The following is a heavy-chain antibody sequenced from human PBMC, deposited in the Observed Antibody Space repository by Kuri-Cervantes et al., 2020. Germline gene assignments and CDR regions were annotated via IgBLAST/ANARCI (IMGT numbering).Heavy chain of an antibody. J-gene: IGHJ1*01. CDR3: ARGVGYFQH. CDR2: ISSSSSYI. CDR1: GFTFSSYW. D-gene: IGHD3-3*01. V-gene: IGHV3-21*01. Sequence: GESLKISCAASGFTFSSYWMHWIRQAPGKGLEWVSSISSSSSYIYYADSVKGRFTISRDNAKNSLYLQMNSLRAEDTAVYYCARGVGYFQHWGQGTLVTVSS.